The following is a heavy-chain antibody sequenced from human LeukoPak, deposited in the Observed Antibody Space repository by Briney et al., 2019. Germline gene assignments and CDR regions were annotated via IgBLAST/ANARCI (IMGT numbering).Heavy chain of an antibody. CDR3: ARQYSSGWIYYYGLDV. J-gene: IGHJ6*04. CDR1: GDSVSSNSAA. V-gene: IGHV6-1*01. D-gene: IGHD6-25*01. Sequence: SQTLSLTCAISGDSVSSNSAAWNWIRQSPSRGLEWLGRTYYRPKWYNDYAVSVKSRITINPDTSKNQVSLQLKSVTPEDTAVYYCARQYSSGWIYYYGLDVWGKGTTVTVSS. CDR2: TYYRPKWYN.